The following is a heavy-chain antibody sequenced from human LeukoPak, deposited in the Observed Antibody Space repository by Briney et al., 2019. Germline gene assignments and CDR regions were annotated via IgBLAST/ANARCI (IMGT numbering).Heavy chain of an antibody. CDR1: GFTFSSYA. CDR3: ARANYYDSTLDY. Sequence: GGSLRLSCAASGFTFSSYAMHWVRQAPGKGLEWVAVISYDGSNKYYADSVKGRFTISRDNSKNTLYLQMNSLRAEDTAVYYCARANYYDSTLDYWGQGTLVTVSS. V-gene: IGHV3-30*04. CDR2: ISYDGSNK. J-gene: IGHJ4*02. D-gene: IGHD3-22*01.